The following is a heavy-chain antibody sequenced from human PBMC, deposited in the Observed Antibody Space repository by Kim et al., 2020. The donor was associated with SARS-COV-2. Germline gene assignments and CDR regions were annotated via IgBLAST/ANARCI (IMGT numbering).Heavy chain of an antibody. V-gene: IGHV3-23*01. D-gene: IGHD6-19*01. Sequence: GGSLRLSCAASGFTFSSYAMSWVRQAPGKGLKWVSSLTGGGGGTFYADSVKGRFTISRDNSKNTLYLQMDSVTVDDTALYYCAKVGSVADTGDVFDFWSQGTMVTVS. CDR1: GFTFSSYA. CDR3: AKVGSVADTGDVFDF. J-gene: IGHJ3*01. CDR2: LTGGGGGT.